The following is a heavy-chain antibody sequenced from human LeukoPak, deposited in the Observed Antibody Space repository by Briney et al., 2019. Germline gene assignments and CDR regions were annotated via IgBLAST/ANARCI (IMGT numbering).Heavy chain of an antibody. Sequence: GGSLRLSCAASRFTFSAYGMHWVRQAPGKGLEWVAYIQYDGSNQQYADSVKGRFSISRDSSKNILYLQMNSLRAEDTAVYYCAKDRCSNGIGCYFYYMDVWGKGTTVTISS. V-gene: IGHV3-30*02. CDR2: IQYDGSNQ. CDR1: RFTFSAYG. D-gene: IGHD2-8*01. J-gene: IGHJ6*03. CDR3: AKDRCSNGIGCYFYYMDV.